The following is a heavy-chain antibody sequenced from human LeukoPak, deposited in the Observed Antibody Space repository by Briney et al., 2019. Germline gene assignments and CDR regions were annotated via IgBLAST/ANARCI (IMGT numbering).Heavy chain of an antibody. D-gene: IGHD1-7*01. CDR3: ARVGLWHYPVDS. CDR2: ITSSSSII. Sequence: GGSLRLSCAASGFTFSSYSMNWVRQAPGKGLEWISYITSSSSIIYYGDSVKGRFTVSRDNAKNSLYLQMNSLRAEDTAVYYCARVGLWHYPVDSWGQGTLVTVSS. CDR1: GFTFSSYS. V-gene: IGHV3-48*01. J-gene: IGHJ4*02.